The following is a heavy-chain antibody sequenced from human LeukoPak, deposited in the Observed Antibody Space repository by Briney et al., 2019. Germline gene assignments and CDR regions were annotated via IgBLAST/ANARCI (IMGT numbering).Heavy chain of an antibody. CDR3: AKSIVGVAGFGY. J-gene: IGHJ4*02. D-gene: IGHD1-26*01. V-gene: IGHV3-23*01. CDR2: LSPSGADT. CDR1: GFTFSSYG. Sequence: GGSLRLSCAASGFTFSSYGMHWVRQAPGKGLEWVSALSPSGADTYYPDSVKGRFTISRDNSKNTVCLQMNSLRAEDTGVYYCAKSIVGVAGFGYWGQGALVTVSS.